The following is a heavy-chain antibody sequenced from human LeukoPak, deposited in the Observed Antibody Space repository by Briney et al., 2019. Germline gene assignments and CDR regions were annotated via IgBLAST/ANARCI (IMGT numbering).Heavy chain of an antibody. CDR3: ARDVSALGYSYGI. CDR1: GGSLSSGDYY. J-gene: IGHJ4*02. CDR2: IYYCGSN. V-gene: IGHV4-30-4*08. D-gene: IGHD5-18*01. Sequence: PSETLSLTCTVSGGSLSSGDYYWSWIRQPPGKGLEWIGYIYYCGSNYYNPSLKSRVTISVDTSKNQFSLKLSSVTAADTAVYYCARDVSALGYSYGIWGQGTLVTVRS.